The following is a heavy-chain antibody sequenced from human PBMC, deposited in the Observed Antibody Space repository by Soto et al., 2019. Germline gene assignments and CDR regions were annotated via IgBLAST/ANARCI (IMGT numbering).Heavy chain of an antibody. J-gene: IGHJ6*02. D-gene: IGHD2-2*01. CDR1: GFTFTSHA. Sequence: GGSLRLSCAASGFTFTSHAMHWVRPTPGKGLEWVAAISYDEIDKKYASSVKGRFTVSRDNVKNILSLQMNSLRPEDTAVYYCAKDSGYQLPDNYFYYGLDVLGQGTPVTVSS. V-gene: IGHV3-30*18. CDR3: AKDSGYQLPDNYFYYGLDV. CDR2: ISYDEIDK.